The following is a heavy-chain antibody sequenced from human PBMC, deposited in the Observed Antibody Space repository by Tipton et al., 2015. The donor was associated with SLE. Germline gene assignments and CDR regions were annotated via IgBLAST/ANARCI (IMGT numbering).Heavy chain of an antibody. D-gene: IGHD6-13*01. Sequence: SLRLSCAASGFTFKSYGVSWVRQAPGKGLEWVATIYSADRRYHADSVKGRFTISKDDSRETLSLHMTSLRAEDTAVYYCARAPTGWLSSTVYRFDYWGQGTLVTVSS. CDR2: IYSADRR. V-gene: IGHV3-23*03. J-gene: IGHJ4*02. CDR3: ARAPTGWLSSTVYRFDY. CDR1: GFTFKSYG.